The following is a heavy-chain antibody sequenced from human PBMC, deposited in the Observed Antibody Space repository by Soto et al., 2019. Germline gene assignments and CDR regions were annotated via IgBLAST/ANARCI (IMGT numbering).Heavy chain of an antibody. J-gene: IGHJ2*01. CDR1: GFTFSSYW. CDR2: IKQDGSDK. CDR3: ARDQIAAAATGDWYFDL. Sequence: EVQLVESGGGLVQPGGSLRLSCAASGFTFSSYWMSWVRQAPGYGLEWVANIKQDGSDKYYVGSVKGRFTISRDNAKNSLYLQMNSLRAEDTAVYYCARDQIAAAATGDWYFDLWGRGTLVTVSS. V-gene: IGHV3-7*01. D-gene: IGHD6-13*01.